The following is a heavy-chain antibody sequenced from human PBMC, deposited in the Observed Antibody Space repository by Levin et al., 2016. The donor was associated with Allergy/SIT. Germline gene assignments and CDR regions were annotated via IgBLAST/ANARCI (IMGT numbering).Heavy chain of an antibody. CDR3: ARHVIHRLDP. D-gene: IGHD2-21*01. J-gene: IGHJ5*02. CDR1: GFTFSTYG. Sequence: GGSLRLSCVGSGFTFSTYGFHWVRQAPGKGLESVAVISYDDLKYYVDSVKGRFTISRDNAEKSVYLQMNSLRVEDTAVYYCARHVIHRLDPWGQGTLVTVSS. V-gene: IGHV3-30*03. CDR2: ISYDDLK.